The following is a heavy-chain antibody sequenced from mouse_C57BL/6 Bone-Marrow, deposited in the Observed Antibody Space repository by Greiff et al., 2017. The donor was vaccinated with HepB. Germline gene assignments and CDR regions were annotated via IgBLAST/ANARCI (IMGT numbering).Heavy chain of an antibody. Sequence: EVKVVESGGGLVQPGGSLKLSCAASGFTFSDYYMYWVRQTPEKRLEWVAYISNGGGSTYYPDTVKGRFTISRDNAKNTLYLQMSRLKSEDTAMYYCARHGTVVPMDYWGQGTSVTVSS. CDR3: ARHGTVVPMDY. J-gene: IGHJ4*01. V-gene: IGHV5-12*01. CDR2: ISNGGGST. D-gene: IGHD1-1*01. CDR1: GFTFSDYY.